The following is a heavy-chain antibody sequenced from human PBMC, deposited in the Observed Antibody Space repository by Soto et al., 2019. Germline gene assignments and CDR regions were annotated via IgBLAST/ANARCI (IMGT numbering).Heavy chain of an antibody. V-gene: IGHV4-34*01. J-gene: IGHJ4*02. CDR1: GGSFSGYY. CDR2: INHSGST. CDR3: ARAGKGAEWYYFDY. Sequence: QVQLQQWGAGLLKPSETLSLTCAVYGGSFSGYYWSWIRQPPGKGLEWIGEINHSGSTNYNPSLKSRVTISVDTPKNQFSLKLSSVTAADTAVYYCARAGKGAEWYYFDYWGQGTLVTVSS. D-gene: IGHD3-3*01.